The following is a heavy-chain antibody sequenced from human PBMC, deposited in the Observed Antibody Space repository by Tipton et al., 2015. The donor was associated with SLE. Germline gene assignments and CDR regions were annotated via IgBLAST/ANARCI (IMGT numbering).Heavy chain of an antibody. J-gene: IGHJ6*02. D-gene: IGHD3-3*01. CDR3: AREGIDFWSGYSYYYYGMDV. V-gene: IGHV3-30*07. Sequence: DSVEGRFTISRDNSRNTLYLQMNSLRAEDTAVYYCAREGIDFWSGYSYYYYGMDVWGQGTTVTVSS.